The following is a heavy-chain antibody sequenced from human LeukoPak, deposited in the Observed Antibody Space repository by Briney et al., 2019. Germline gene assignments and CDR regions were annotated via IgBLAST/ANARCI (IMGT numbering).Heavy chain of an antibody. Sequence: GGSLRLSCAASGFTFSGSAMHWVRQASGKGLEWVGRIRSKANSYATAYAASVKGRFTISRDDSKNTAYLQTNSLKTEDTAVYYCTSIGDYDILTGYRPPDYWGQGTLVTVSS. V-gene: IGHV3-73*01. CDR3: TSIGDYDILTGYRPPDY. CDR1: GFTFSGSA. D-gene: IGHD3-9*01. CDR2: IRSKANSYAT. J-gene: IGHJ4*02.